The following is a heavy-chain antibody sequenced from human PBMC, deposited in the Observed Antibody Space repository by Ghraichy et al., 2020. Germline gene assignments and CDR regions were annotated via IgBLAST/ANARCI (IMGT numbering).Heavy chain of an antibody. CDR1: GGSISSSSYY. J-gene: IGHJ5*02. V-gene: IGHV4-39*01. Sequence: SETLSLTCTVSGGSISSSSYYWGWIRQPPGKGLEWIGSIYYSGSTYYNPSLKSRVTISVDTSKNQFSLKLSSVTAADTAVYYCARRIQLGDWFDPWGQGTLVTVSS. D-gene: IGHD5-18*01. CDR2: IYYSGST. CDR3: ARRIQLGDWFDP.